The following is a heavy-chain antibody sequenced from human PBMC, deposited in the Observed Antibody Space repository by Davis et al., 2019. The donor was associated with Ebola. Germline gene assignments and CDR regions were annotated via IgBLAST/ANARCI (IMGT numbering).Heavy chain of an antibody. J-gene: IGHJ2*01. CDR2: ISYDGSNK. CDR1: GFTFTRYW. D-gene: IGHD1-14*01. CDR3: ARDLPGGDWYFDL. Sequence: GESLKISCAASGFTFTRYWMSWVRQAPGKGLEWVAVISYDGSNKYYADSVKGRFTISRDNSKNTLYLQMSSLRAEDTAVYYCARDLPGGDWYFDLWGRGTLVTVSS. V-gene: IGHV3-30*03.